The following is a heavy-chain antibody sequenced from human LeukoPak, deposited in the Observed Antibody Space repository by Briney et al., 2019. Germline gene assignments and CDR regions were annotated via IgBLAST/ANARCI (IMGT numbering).Heavy chain of an antibody. CDR2: INPNSGGT. J-gene: IGHJ4*02. D-gene: IGHD2-2*01. Sequence: ASVKVSCKASGYTFTGYYMHWVRQAPGQGLEWMGWINPNSGGTNYAQKFQGRVTMTRETSISTAYMELSRLRSDDTAVYYCARTPRGGYCSSTSCRHFDYWGQGTLVTVSS. CDR1: GYTFTGYY. V-gene: IGHV1-2*02. CDR3: ARTPRGGYCSSTSCRHFDY.